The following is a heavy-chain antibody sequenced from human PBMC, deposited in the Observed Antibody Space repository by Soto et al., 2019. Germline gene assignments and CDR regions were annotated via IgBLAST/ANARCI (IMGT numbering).Heavy chain of an antibody. V-gene: IGHV1-69*04. CDR2: IIPILGIA. CDR1: GYTFTSYY. CDR3: ARDERRYCSGDCYYNYYYYYGMDV. J-gene: IGHJ6*02. Sequence: GASVKVSCKASGYTFTSYYMRWVRQAPGQGLEWMGRIIPILGIANYAQKFQGRVTITADESTSTAYMELSSLRSEDTAVYYCARDERRYCSGDCYYNYYYYYGMDVWGQGTTVTVSS. D-gene: IGHD2-21*02.